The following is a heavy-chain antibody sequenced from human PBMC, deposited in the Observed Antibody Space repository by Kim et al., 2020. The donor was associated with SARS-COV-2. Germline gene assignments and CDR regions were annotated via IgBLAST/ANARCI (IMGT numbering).Heavy chain of an antibody. CDR2: ISWNSGSI. Sequence: GGSLRLSCAASGFTFGDYAMHWVRQAPGKGLEWVSGISWNSGSIGYADSVKGRFTISRDNAKNSLYLQMNSVRAEDTALYYCAKDIVWQGVTLGAFDTWGQGTLVTVSS. CDR1: GFTFGDYA. J-gene: IGHJ3*02. D-gene: IGHD4-4*01. CDR3: AKDIVWQGVTLGAFDT. V-gene: IGHV3-9*01.